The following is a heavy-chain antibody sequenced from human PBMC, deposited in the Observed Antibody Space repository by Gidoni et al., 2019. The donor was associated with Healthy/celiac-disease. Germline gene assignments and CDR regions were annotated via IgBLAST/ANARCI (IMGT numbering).Heavy chain of an antibody. Sequence: EVQLVESGGGLVKPGGSLRLSCAASGFTFSSYSMNWVRQAPGKGLEWVSSISSSSSYIYYADSVKGRFTISRDNAKNSLYLQMNSLRAEDTAVYYCARGTTGYSGSYSPDYWGQGTLVTVSS. CDR2: ISSSSSYI. CDR1: GFTFSSYS. V-gene: IGHV3-21*01. D-gene: IGHD1-26*01. CDR3: ARGTTGYSGSYSPDY. J-gene: IGHJ4*02.